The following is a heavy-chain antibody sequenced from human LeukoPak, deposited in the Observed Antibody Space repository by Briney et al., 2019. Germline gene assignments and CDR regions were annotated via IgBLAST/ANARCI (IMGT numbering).Heavy chain of an antibody. V-gene: IGHV4-31*03. CDR3: ARGPKTSSSSPYHLYGLDV. CDR1: GGSISSGAYY. J-gene: IGHJ6*02. Sequence: SQTLSLTCTVSGGSISSGAYYWTWIRQHPRKGLGWIGYIYYSGSTYYNPSLQSRVTISVDTSKNQFSLRLSSMTAADTAVYYCARGPKTSSSSPYHLYGLDVWGQGTTVTVSS. D-gene: IGHD6-6*01. CDR2: IYYSGST.